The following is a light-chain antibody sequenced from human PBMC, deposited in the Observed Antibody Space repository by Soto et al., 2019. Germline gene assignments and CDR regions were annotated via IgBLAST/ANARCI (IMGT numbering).Light chain of an antibody. V-gene: IGLV2-23*01. CDR1: STDVGGYNF. CDR3: CSYAGSSIHVV. J-gene: IGLJ2*01. Sequence: QSALTQPASMSGSPGQSITISCTGTSTDVGGYNFVSWYQQHPGKAPKLMIYEGSKRPSGVSNRFSGSKSGNTASLTISGLQAEDEADYYCCSYAGSSIHVVFGGGTKLTVL. CDR2: EGS.